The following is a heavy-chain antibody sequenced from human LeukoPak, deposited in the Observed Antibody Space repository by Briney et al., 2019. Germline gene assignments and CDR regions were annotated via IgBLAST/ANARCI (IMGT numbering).Heavy chain of an antibody. CDR1: GFTFDDYG. J-gene: IGHJ4*02. CDR3: ARGTLKAAATDFDY. D-gene: IGHD6-13*01. Sequence: GGSLRLSCAASGFTFDDYGMSWVRQAPGKGLEWVSGINWNGGSTGYADSVKGRFTISRDSAKNSLYLQMNSLRAEDTALYYCARGTLKAAATDFDYWGQGTLVTVSS. CDR2: INWNGGST. V-gene: IGHV3-20*04.